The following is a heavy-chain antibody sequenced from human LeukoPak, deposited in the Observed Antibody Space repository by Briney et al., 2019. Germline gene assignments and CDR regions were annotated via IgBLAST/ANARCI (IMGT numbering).Heavy chain of an antibody. Sequence: ASVKVSCKASGYTFTTYGISWVRQAPGQGLECMGWINPYNGNTNYAQKLQGRVTMTTDTSTSTAYMGLRSLRSDDTAVYYCARELYGRFEHWGQGTLVTVSS. CDR2: INPYNGNT. V-gene: IGHV1-18*01. CDR3: ARELYGRFEH. CDR1: GYTFTTYG. D-gene: IGHD3-3*01. J-gene: IGHJ4*02.